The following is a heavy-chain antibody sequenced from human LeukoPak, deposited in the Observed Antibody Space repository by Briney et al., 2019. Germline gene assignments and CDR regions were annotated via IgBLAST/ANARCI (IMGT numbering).Heavy chain of an antibody. D-gene: IGHD6-13*01. CDR2: ISGSGSST. V-gene: IGHV3-23*01. CDR3: ARAMYSGTWYPFDY. CDR1: GFTFNYFW. J-gene: IGHJ4*02. Sequence: PGGSLRLSCAASGFTFNYFWMSWVRQAPGKGLQWVSGISGSGSSTYYADSVKGRFTISRDNSKNTLYLQMDSLRPEDTAVYSCARAMYSGTWYPFDYWGQGTLVPVSS.